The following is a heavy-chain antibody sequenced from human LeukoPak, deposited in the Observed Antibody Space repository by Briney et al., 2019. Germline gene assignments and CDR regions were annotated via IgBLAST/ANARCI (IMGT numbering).Heavy chain of an antibody. J-gene: IGHJ4*02. CDR3: AKDQGSSSDSAPYYFDY. CDR1: GLTFSSYA. Sequence: PGGSLRLSCAASGLTFSSYAMSWVRQAPGKGLEWVSAISGSGGSTYYADSVKGRFTISRDNSKNTLYLQMNSLRAEDTAVYYCAKDQGSSSDSAPYYFDYWGQGTLVTVSS. D-gene: IGHD3-22*01. CDR2: ISGSGGST. V-gene: IGHV3-23*01.